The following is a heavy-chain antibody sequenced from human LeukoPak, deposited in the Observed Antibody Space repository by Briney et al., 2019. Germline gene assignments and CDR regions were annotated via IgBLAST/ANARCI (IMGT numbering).Heavy chain of an antibody. D-gene: IGHD3-22*01. CDR3: VKDDSYYYDSSGYPH. CDR1: GFTFSTYF. Sequence: GGSLRLSCSASGFTFSTYFMHWVRQAPGKGLEYVSAISSNGGSTYYADSVKGRFTISRDNSKDTLYLQMSSLRAEDTAVYHCVKDDSYYYDSSGYPHWGQGTWSPSPQ. CDR2: ISSNGGST. V-gene: IGHV3-64D*09. J-gene: IGHJ4*02.